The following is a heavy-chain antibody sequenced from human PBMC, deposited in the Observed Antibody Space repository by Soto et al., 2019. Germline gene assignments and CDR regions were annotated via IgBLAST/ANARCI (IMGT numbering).Heavy chain of an antibody. CDR3: APTTRGYSYGRDY. V-gene: IGHV3-23*01. CDR2: ISGSGGST. D-gene: IGHD5-18*01. Sequence: GGSLRLSCAASGFTFSSYAMSWVRQAPGKGLEWVSAISGSGGSTYYADSVKGRFTISRDNSKNTLYLQMNSLRAEDTAVYYCAPTTRGYSYGRDYWGQGTLVTVSS. CDR1: GFTFSSYA. J-gene: IGHJ4*02.